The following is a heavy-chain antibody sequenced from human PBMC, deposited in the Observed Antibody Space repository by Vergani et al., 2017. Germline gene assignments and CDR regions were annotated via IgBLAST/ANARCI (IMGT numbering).Heavy chain of an antibody. J-gene: IGHJ4*02. V-gene: IGHV4-34*02. CDR3: AVRPGVNLVGGEIVTKRTFDY. CDR1: GESFSSFY. Sequence: QVQLQQWGAGVVKPSGTLSLTCAVFGESFSSFYWSRIRQPPGKGLGWIGEINNDGLTNYNPSLEGRVTVSRVPAKNQFSLNLMSLTAADTAMYYCAVRPGVNLVGGEIVTKRTFDYWSQGSLVTVSS. D-gene: IGHD3-10*01. CDR2: INNDGLT.